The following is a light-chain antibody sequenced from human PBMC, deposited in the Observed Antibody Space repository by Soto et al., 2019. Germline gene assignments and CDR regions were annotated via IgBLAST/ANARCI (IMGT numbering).Light chain of an antibody. V-gene: IGKV3-20*01. CDR3: EQYCSSPEYT. Sequence: EIVLTQSPGTLSLSPGERATLSCRASQSVSSSYLAWYQQKPGQAPRLLIYDASIRATGVPDRFRGSGSGTDFTLTISSLEPEDVAVYYCEQYCSSPEYTFGQGTKLDIK. J-gene: IGKJ2*01. CDR2: DAS. CDR1: QSVSSSY.